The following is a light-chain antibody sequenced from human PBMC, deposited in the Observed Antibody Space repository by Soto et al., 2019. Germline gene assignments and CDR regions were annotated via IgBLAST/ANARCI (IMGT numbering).Light chain of an antibody. Sequence: EILMTQSPAALSVSPGEGATLSCRASQSVSNNYLAWYQQKPSQAPRLLIYGAFTRATGIPARFSGSGSGTEFTLTISSLQSEDFAVYYCQQYNNWPWTFCQGTKVDIK. V-gene: IGKV3-15*01. CDR2: GAF. J-gene: IGKJ1*01. CDR3: QQYNNWPWT. CDR1: QSVSNN.